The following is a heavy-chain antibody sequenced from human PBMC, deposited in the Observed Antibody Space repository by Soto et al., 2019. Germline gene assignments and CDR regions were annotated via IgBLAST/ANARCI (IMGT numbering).Heavy chain of an antibody. D-gene: IGHD1-7*01. J-gene: IGHJ6*02. CDR3: ARARDWNYGYYYGMDV. V-gene: IGHV4-31*03. CDR1: GGSISSGGYY. Sequence: QVQLQESGPGLVKPSQTLSLTCTVSGGSISSGGYYWSWIRQHPGKGLEWIGYIYYSGSTYYNPSLKSRVTISVDTSKNQFSLKLSSVTAADTAVYYCARARDWNYGYYYGMDVWGQGTTVTVSS. CDR2: IYYSGST.